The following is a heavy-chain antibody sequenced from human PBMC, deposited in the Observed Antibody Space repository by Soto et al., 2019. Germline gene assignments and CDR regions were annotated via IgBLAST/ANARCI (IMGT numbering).Heavy chain of an antibody. J-gene: IGHJ2*01. CDR1: GFTFSTYA. CDR2: ISAGGGST. V-gene: IGHV3-23*01. CDR3: AKPDASYGGSRYFDL. Sequence: GGSLRLSCAASGFTFSTYAMSWVRQAPGKGLEWVSAISAGGGSTYYADSVKGRFTISRDNSKNTLYLQMNSLRAEDTAVYYCAKPDASYGGSRYFDLWGRGTLVTVSS. D-gene: IGHD5-12*01.